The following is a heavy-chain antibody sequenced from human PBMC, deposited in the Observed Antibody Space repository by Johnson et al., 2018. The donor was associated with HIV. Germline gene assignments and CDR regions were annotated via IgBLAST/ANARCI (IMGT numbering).Heavy chain of an antibody. D-gene: IGHD1-1*01. J-gene: IGHJ3*02. CDR1: GFTFSSYW. V-gene: IGHV3-74*02. Sequence: EVQLVESGGGLVQPGGSLRLSCAASGFTFSSYWMHWVRQAPVKGLVWVSRINSDGSSTSYADSVKGRFTISRDNAKNTLYLQMNSLRAEDTAVYYCARADWNHGGAFDIWGQGTMVTVSS. CDR3: ARADWNHGGAFDI. CDR2: INSDGSST.